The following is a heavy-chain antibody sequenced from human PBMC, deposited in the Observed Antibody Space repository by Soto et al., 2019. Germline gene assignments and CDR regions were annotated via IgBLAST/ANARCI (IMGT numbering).Heavy chain of an antibody. CDR3: ARGRMSVVLDAFDI. J-gene: IGHJ3*02. Sequence: GGSLRLSCAASGFTFSSDWMHWVRQAPGKGLVWVSRINSDGSSTSYADSVKGRFTISRDNAKNALYLQMNRLRAEDTAVYYCARGRMSVVLDAFDIWGQGTMVTVSS. CDR1: GFTFSSDW. D-gene: IGHD2-15*01. CDR2: INSDGSST. V-gene: IGHV3-74*01.